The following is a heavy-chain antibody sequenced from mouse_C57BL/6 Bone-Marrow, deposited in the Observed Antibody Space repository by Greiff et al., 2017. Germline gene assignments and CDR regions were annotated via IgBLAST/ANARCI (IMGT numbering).Heavy chain of an antibody. CDR1: GYTFTSYG. V-gene: IGHV1-81*01. J-gene: IGHJ4*01. CDR3: ATLGSTSYAMDY. CDR2: IYPRSGNT. Sequence: VQLQQSGAELARPGASVKLSCKASGYTFTSYGISWVKQRTGPGLEWIGEIYPRSGNTYYNEKFKGKATLTADKSSSTAYMELRSLTSEDSAVYFCATLGSTSYAMDYWGQGTSVTVSS. D-gene: IGHD1-1*01.